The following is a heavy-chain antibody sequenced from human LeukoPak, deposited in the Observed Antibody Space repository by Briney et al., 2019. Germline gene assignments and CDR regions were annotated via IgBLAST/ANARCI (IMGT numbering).Heavy chain of an antibody. J-gene: IGHJ4*02. V-gene: IGHV4-59*08. D-gene: IGHD6-13*01. CDR3: ARGRYSSSLDY. CDR2: IYYSGST. Sequence: KPSETLSLTCTVSGGSISSYYWSWIRQPPGKGLEWIGYIYYSGSTYYNPSLKSRVTISVDTSKNQFSLKLSSVTAADTAVYYCARGRYSSSLDYWGQGTLVTVSS. CDR1: GGSISSYY.